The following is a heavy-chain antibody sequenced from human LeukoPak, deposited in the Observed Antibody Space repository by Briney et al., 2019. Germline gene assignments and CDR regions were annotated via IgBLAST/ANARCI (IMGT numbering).Heavy chain of an antibody. Sequence: GSLRLSCAASGFTFSSYAMSWVRQAPGKGLEWVSAISGSGGSTYYADSVKGRFTISRDNSKNTLYLQMNSLRAEDTAVYYCAKVVVPAALYYYYCYGMDVWGQGTTVTVSS. CDR3: AKVVVPAALYYYYCYGMDV. D-gene: IGHD2-2*01. CDR2: ISGSGGST. V-gene: IGHV3-23*01. J-gene: IGHJ6*02. CDR1: GFTFSSYA.